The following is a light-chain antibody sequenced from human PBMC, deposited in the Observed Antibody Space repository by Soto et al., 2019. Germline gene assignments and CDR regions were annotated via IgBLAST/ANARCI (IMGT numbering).Light chain of an antibody. CDR2: AAS. CDR3: QQANSFPFS. Sequence: DIQMTQSPSSVSASVGDRVTITCRASQGISSWLGWYQQKPGKAPKLLIYAASSLQSGVPSRFSGIGSVTDFTLTISSLQPEDFATYYFQQANSFPFSFDGGTKVEIK. CDR1: QGISSW. J-gene: IGKJ4*01. V-gene: IGKV1D-12*01.